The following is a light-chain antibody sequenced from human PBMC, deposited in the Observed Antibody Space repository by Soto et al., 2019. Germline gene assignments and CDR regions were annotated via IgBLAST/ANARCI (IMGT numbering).Light chain of an antibody. J-gene: IGKJ3*01. CDR1: QGISTY. V-gene: IGKV1-39*01. CDR3: QKCYSTPVI. Sequence: DIQMTQSPSSLSASVGDRVTITCRASQGISTYLNWYQQKAGKAPKLLIYAASILQSGVPSRFSGICSMTDFNHIISRLQRADFANYFCQKCYSTPVIFGTGTHVGI. CDR2: AAS.